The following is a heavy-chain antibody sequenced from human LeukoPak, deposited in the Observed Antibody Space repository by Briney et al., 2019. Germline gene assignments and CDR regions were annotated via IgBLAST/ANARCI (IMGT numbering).Heavy chain of an antibody. Sequence: SETLSLTCTVSGGSISSGDYYWSWIRQPPGKGLEWIGYIYYSGSTYYNPSLKSRVTISVDTSKNQSSLKLSSVTAADTAVYYCARVSRDFEPENAFDIWGQGTMVTVSS. J-gene: IGHJ3*02. CDR2: IYYSGST. CDR3: ARVSRDFEPENAFDI. V-gene: IGHV4-30-4*08. D-gene: IGHD1-14*01. CDR1: GGSISSGDYY.